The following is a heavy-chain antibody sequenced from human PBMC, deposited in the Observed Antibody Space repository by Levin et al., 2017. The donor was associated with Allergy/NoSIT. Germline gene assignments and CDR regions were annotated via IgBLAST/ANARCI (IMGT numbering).Heavy chain of an antibody. J-gene: IGHJ4*02. CDR3: VKLMAAVGSDS. Sequence: GGSLRLSCAASGFTFSNYGMSWVRQAPGHGLEWVSSIGHSGTTTYYADSVKGRFTISRDNSKNTLSLQMNSLRAEDTALYYCVKLMAAVGSDSWGQGTLVTVSS. V-gene: IGHV3-23*01. CDR1: GFTFSNYG. CDR2: IGHSGTTT. D-gene: IGHD6-13*01.